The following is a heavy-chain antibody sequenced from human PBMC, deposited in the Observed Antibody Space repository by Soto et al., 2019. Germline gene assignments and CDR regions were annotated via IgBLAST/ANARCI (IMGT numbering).Heavy chain of an antibody. CDR3: ATQEVGGSYVYTFDP. CDR2: IYHSGST. CDR1: GGSFSAYY. V-gene: IGHV4-34*01. D-gene: IGHD1-26*01. Sequence: ASETLSLTCAVYGGSFSAYYWSWIRQPPGKGLEWIGEIYHSGSTNYNPSLKSRVTISVDKSKNQFSLKLSSVTAADTAVYYFATQEVGGSYVYTFDPWGQGTLVTVSS. J-gene: IGHJ5*02.